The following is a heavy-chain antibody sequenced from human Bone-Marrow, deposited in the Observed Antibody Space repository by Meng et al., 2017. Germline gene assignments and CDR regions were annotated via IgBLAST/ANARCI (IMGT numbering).Heavy chain of an antibody. J-gene: IGHJ4*02. CDR3: ARGVWSSGWYGVDY. CDR1: GFTVSSNY. CDR2: ISYDGSNK. Sequence: GESLKISCAASGFTVSSNYMSWVRQAPGKGLEWVTVISYDGSNKYYADSVKGRFTISRDNSKNTLYLQMNSLRAEDTAVYYCARGVWSSGWYGVDYWGQGTLVTVSS. D-gene: IGHD6-19*01. V-gene: IGHV3-30*03.